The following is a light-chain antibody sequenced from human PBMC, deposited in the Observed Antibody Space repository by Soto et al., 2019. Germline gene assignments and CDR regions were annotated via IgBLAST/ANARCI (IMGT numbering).Light chain of an antibody. J-gene: IGKJ5*01. CDR3: QQYKAYSYT. CDR1: QSLNIW. Sequence: DIQMTQSPSTLSASVGDRVTITCRASQSLNIWLAWYQQKPGKAPKLLISKASSLESGVPSRFSGSGSGTEFTLTISSLQPDDFDTYYCQQYKAYSYTFGQGTRLEIK. V-gene: IGKV1-5*03. CDR2: KAS.